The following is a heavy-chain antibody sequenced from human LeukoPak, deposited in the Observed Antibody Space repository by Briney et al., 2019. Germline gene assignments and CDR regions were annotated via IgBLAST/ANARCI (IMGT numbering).Heavy chain of an antibody. Sequence: SETLSLTCTVSGGSISSYYWSWIRQPPGKGLEWIGYIYYSGSTNYNPSLKSRVTISVDTSKNQFSLKLSSVTAADTAVYYCARGQLWFGELHGTPPDYWGQGTLVTVSS. D-gene: IGHD3-10*01. CDR1: GGSISSYY. V-gene: IGHV4-59*01. J-gene: IGHJ4*02. CDR2: IYYSGST. CDR3: ARGQLWFGELHGTPPDY.